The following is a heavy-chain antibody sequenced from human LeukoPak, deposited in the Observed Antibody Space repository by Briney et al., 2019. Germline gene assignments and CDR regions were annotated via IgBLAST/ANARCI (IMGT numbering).Heavy chain of an antibody. CDR3: AGPSIVARYWFFDL. V-gene: IGHV3-53*01. CDR2: IYYDGRT. J-gene: IGHJ2*01. CDR1: GFSVSGSY. Sequence: PGGSLRLSCAASGFSVSGSYMTWVRQAPGKGLEWVSVIYYDGRTYYADSVKGRFIFSRDDYKNMLYLEMNSLRAEDTAVYYCAGPSIVARYWFFDLWGRGTLVTVSS. D-gene: IGHD6-6*01.